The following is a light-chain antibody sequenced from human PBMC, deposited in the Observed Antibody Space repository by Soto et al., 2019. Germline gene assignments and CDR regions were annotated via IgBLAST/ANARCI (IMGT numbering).Light chain of an antibody. V-gene: IGKV3-15*01. CDR1: QGVGNN. J-gene: IGKJ1*01. Sequence: EIVMTQSPATLSVSPGERATLSCRASQGVGNNLAWYQQKPGQAPRLLIYGASTRATGIPVRFSGSGSGTQFTRSISSLQSEDFAVYYCQHYHNWPPWTFGQGTKVEIK. CDR2: GAS. CDR3: QHYHNWPPWT.